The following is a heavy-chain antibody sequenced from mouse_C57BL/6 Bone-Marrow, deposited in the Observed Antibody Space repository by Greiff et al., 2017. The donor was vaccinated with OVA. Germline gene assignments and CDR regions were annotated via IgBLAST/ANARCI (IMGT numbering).Heavy chain of an antibody. D-gene: IGHD1-1*01. V-gene: IGHV5-6*02. CDR3: ARTTVVAPMDY. J-gene: IGHJ4*01. CDR2: ISSGGSYT. CDR1: GFTFSSYG. Sequence: EVKLVESGGDLVKPGGSLKLSCAASGFTFSSYGMSWVRQTPDKSLEWVATISSGGSYTYYPDSVKGRFTISRDNAKNTLYLQMSSLKSEDTAMYYCARTTVVAPMDYWGQGTSVTVSS.